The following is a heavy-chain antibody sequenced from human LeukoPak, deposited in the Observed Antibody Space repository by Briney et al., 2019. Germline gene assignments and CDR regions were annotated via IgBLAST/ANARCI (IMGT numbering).Heavy chain of an antibody. CDR3: AKGSPEVMVYAPFDY. Sequence: ASVKVSCKASGYTFINHWMHWVRQAPGQGLEWVGLINPTGTTTLYAQKFQGRITLTRDMSATTDYMELSSLTSEDTAVYYCAKGSPEVMVYAPFDYWGQGTLVTVSS. CDR1: GYTFINHW. V-gene: IGHV1-46*01. J-gene: IGHJ4*02. D-gene: IGHD2-8*01. CDR2: INPTGTTT.